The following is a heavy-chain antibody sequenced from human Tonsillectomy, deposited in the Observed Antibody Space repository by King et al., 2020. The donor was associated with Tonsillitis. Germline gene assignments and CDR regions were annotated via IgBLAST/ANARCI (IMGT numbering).Heavy chain of an antibody. J-gene: IGHJ5*02. CDR1: GFTFSSYS. V-gene: IGHV3-21*01. CDR3: ARDRVTMVRGVIINWFDP. Sequence: VQLVESGGGLVKPGGSLRLSCAASGFTFSSYSMNWVRQAPGKGLEWVSSISSSSSYIYYADSVKGRFTISRENAKNSLYLQMNSLRAEDTAVYYCARDRVTMVRGVIINWFDPWGQGTLVTVSS. CDR2: ISSSSSYI. D-gene: IGHD3-10*01.